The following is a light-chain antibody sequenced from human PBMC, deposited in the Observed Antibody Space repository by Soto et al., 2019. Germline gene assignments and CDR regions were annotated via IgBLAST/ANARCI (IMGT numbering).Light chain of an antibody. CDR3: QQYESLPLT. J-gene: IGKJ5*01. CDR1: QDINKN. V-gene: IGKV1-33*01. Sequence: DIQMTQSQSSLSASVGDRVTITCQASQDINKNLIWYQQKPGKAPKLLIYDASDLATGVPSRLSGSGSGTGFTFTISSLQPEDFATYYGQQYESLPLTFGQGTRLEIK. CDR2: DAS.